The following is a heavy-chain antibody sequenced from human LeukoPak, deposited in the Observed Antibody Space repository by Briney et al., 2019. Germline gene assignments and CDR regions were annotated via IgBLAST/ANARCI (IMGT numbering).Heavy chain of an antibody. D-gene: IGHD4-17*01. V-gene: IGHV4-34*01. Sequence: PSETLSLTCAVYGGPFSGYSWRWIRQPPGKGLDWIGEINHSGSTNYNPSLKSRVTISVDTSKNQFSLKLSSVTAADTAVYYCARGQPSPYGSFDYWGQGTLVTVSS. CDR1: GGPFSGYS. CDR2: INHSGST. J-gene: IGHJ4*02. CDR3: ARGQPSPYGSFDY.